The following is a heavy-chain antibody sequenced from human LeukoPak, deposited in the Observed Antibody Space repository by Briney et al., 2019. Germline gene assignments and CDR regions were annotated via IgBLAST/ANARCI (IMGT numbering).Heavy chain of an antibody. J-gene: IGHJ3*02. CDR2: IYYSGST. CDR1: GGSISSGDYY. Sequence: NPSETLSLTCTVSGGSISSGDYYWSWIRQPPGKGLERIGYIYYSGSTYYNPSLKSRVTISVDTSKNQFSLKLSSVTAADTAVYYCARDGYYYDSSGYSGDALDIWGQGTMVTVSS. CDR3: ARDGYYYDSSGYSGDALDI. D-gene: IGHD3-22*01. V-gene: IGHV4-30-4*01.